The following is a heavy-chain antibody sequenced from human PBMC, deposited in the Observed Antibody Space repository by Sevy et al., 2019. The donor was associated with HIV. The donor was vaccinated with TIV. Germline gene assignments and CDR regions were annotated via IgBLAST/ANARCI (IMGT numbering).Heavy chain of an antibody. V-gene: IGHV3-23*01. CDR3: AKDLYYDTSLFDY. CDR1: GFTFSTYD. J-gene: IGHJ4*02. Sequence: GGSLRLSCAASGFTFSTYDMSWVRQAPGKGLEWVSGISGTYGSTYYADSVKGRFTISRDNSKNTLYLQMNSLRAEDTALYYCAKDLYYDTSLFDYWGQGIRVTVSS. CDR2: ISGTYGST. D-gene: IGHD3-22*01.